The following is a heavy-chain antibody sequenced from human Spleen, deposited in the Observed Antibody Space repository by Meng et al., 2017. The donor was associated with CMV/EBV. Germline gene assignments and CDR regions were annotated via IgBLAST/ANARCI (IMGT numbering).Heavy chain of an antibody. D-gene: IGHD4-23*01. CDR2: TYHSGST. V-gene: IGHV4-59*01. CDR3: ASGGNSYYHFDY. CDR1: GGFISSYY. Sequence: SETLSLTCIVSGGFISSYYWSWIRQPPGKGLEWIGYTYHSGSTNYNPSLKSRVTISVDTSKNQFSLKLSSVTAADTAVYYCASGGNSYYHFDYWGQGTLVTVSS. J-gene: IGHJ4*02.